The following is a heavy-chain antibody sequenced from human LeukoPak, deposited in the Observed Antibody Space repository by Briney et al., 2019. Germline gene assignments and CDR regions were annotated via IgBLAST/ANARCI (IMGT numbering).Heavy chain of an antibody. CDR3: ARDRGSSWYDDYYYGMDV. Sequence: PSETLSLTCTVSGGSISSYYWSWIRQPPGKGLEWIGYIYYSGSTNYNPSLKSRATISVDTSKNQFSLKLSSVTAADTAVYYCARDRGSSWYDDYYYGMDVWGQGTTVTVSS. D-gene: IGHD6-13*01. V-gene: IGHV4-59*01. CDR1: GGSISSYY. CDR2: IYYSGST. J-gene: IGHJ6*02.